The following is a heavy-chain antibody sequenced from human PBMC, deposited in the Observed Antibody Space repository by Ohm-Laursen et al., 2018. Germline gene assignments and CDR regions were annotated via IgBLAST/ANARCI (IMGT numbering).Heavy chain of an antibody. J-gene: IGHJ4*02. CDR1: GFTLSSYG. Sequence: SLRLSCAASGFTLSSYGMNWVRQAPGKGLEWVAVISYDGSNKYYADSVKGRFTISRDNAKNSVYLQMNSLRAKDTAVYYCARDNEPLWGQGTLVTVSS. D-gene: IGHD1-1*01. CDR3: ARDNEPL. CDR2: ISYDGSNK. V-gene: IGHV3-33*05.